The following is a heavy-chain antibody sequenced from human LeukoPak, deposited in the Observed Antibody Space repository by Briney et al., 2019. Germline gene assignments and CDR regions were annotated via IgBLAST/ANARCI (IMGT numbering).Heavy chain of an antibody. J-gene: IGHJ4*02. CDR3: ARGRLPYDSSGYCSFDY. D-gene: IGHD3-22*01. Sequence: GESLKISCKGSGYSFTSYWIGWVRQMPGKGLEWMGIIYPGDSDTRYSPSFQGQVTISADESISTAYLQWSSLKASDTAMYYCARGRLPYDSSGYCSFDYWGQGTLVTVSS. CDR1: GYSFTSYW. V-gene: IGHV5-51*01. CDR2: IYPGDSDT.